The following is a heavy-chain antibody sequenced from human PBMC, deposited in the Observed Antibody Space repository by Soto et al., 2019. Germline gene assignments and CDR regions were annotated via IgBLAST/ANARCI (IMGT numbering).Heavy chain of an antibody. CDR1: GGTFSSYA. CDR3: ARVQVGYSYGLHDY. V-gene: IGHV1-69*01. Sequence: QVQLVQSGAEVKKPGSSVKVSCKASGGTFSSYAISWVRQAPGQGLEWMGGIIPIFGTANYAQTFQGRVTITADESTSTAYMELSSLRAEETAVYYCARVQVGYSYGLHDYWGQGTLVTVSS. D-gene: IGHD5-18*01. J-gene: IGHJ4*02. CDR2: IIPIFGTA.